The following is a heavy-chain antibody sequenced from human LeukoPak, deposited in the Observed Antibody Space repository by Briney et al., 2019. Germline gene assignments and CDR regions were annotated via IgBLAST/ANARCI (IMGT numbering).Heavy chain of an antibody. V-gene: IGHV3-48*02. CDR2: ISRSSSNI. CDR1: GFTFSSYS. D-gene: IGHD2-21*02. CDR3: ARDRDWGFDY. J-gene: IGHJ4*02. Sequence: GGSLRLSCAASGFTFSSYSMNWVRQAPGKGLEWVSYISRSSSNIYYADSVKGRSTISRDNAKNSLYLQMSSLRDEDTAVYYCARDRDWGFDYWGQGTLVTVSS.